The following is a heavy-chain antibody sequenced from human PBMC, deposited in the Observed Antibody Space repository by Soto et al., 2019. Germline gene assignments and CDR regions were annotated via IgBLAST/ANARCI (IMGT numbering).Heavy chain of an antibody. CDR3: ARGDRISIFVGIIWLDX. Sequence: ASVKVSCKASGYTFTGYYIHWVRQAPGQGLEWMGLIIHYSGATNYTQKFQGRVTMTSETYTKTAFLEPSRLRSDDTAVYFCARGDRISIFVGIIWLDXWGQGTLVTVSX. D-gene: IGHD3-3*01. V-gene: IGHV1-2*02. J-gene: IGHJ5*02. CDR1: GYTFTGYY. CDR2: IIHYSGAT.